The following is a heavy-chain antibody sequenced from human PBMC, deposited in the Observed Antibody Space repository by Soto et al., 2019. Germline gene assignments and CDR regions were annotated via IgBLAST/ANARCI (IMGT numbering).Heavy chain of an antibody. CDR1: GGSISSSSYY. D-gene: IGHD1-26*01. CDR3: ASEYSGSYYYYYGMDV. V-gene: IGHV4-39*01. Sequence: SLSLTCTVSGGSISSSSYYWGWIRQPPGKGLEWIGSIYYSGSTYYNPSLKSRVTISVDTSKNQFSLKLSSVTAADTAVYYCASEYSGSYYYYYGMDVWGQGTTVTVSS. J-gene: IGHJ6*02. CDR2: IYYSGST.